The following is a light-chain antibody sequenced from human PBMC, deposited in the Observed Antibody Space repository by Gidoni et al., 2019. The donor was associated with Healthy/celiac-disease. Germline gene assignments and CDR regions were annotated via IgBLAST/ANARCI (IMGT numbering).Light chain of an antibody. V-gene: IGKV3-20*01. Sequence: EIVLTQSPGTLSLSPGERATLSCRASQSVSSSYLAWYQQTPGQAPRLLIYGASSRATGIPDRFSGSASGTVFTLTISRLEPEDFAVYYCQQYGSSPLFGPGTKVDIK. J-gene: IGKJ3*01. CDR1: QSVSSSY. CDR3: QQYGSSPL. CDR2: GAS.